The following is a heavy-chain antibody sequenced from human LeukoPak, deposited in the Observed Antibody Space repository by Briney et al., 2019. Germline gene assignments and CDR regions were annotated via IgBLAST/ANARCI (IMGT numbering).Heavy chain of an antibody. CDR2: IYYNGNT. CDR3: ARGRSNYYGMDV. D-gene: IGHD1-26*01. J-gene: IGHJ6*02. Sequence: PSETLSLTCSVSDGSINSYYWDWIRRPPGKGLEWIGYIYYNGNTNYSPSLKSRVTMSVDTSKNLFSLKVSSVTAADTAVYYCARGRSNYYGMDVWGQGTTVTVSS. V-gene: IGHV4-59*01. CDR1: DGSINSYY.